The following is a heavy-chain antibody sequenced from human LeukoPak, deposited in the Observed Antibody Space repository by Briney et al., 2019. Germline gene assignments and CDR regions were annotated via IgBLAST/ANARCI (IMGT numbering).Heavy chain of an antibody. CDR1: GFTFSSYG. CDR2: IRYDGTNK. Sequence: GGSLRLSCAASGFTFSSYGMHWVRQAPGKGLEWVAFIRYDGTNKYYGDSVKGRFTISRDNSKNTLYLQMNSLRAEDTAVYFCAKSRAPTADPDAFDIWGQGTMVTVSS. V-gene: IGHV3-30*02. J-gene: IGHJ3*02. CDR3: AKSRAPTADPDAFDI. D-gene: IGHD1-14*01.